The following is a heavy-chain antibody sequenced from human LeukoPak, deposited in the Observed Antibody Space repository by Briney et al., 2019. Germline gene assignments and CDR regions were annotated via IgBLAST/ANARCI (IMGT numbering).Heavy chain of an antibody. V-gene: IGHV3-30-3*01. CDR3: ARDNDFWSGEDYFDY. Sequence: PGGSLRLSCAASGFTFSSYAMSWVRQAPGKGLEWVAVISYDGSNKYYADSVKGRFTISRDNSKNTLYLQMNSLRAEDTAVYYCARDNDFWSGEDYFDYWGQGTLVTVSS. D-gene: IGHD3-3*01. CDR2: ISYDGSNK. CDR1: GFTFSSYA. J-gene: IGHJ4*02.